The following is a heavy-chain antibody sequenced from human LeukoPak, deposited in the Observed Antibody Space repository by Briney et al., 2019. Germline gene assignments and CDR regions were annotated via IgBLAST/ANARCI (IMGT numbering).Heavy chain of an antibody. CDR2: ISYDGSNK. CDR3: ARVNSGSYYTYYYYYYMDV. Sequence: GGSLRLSCAASGFTFSSYAMHWVRQAPGKGLEWVAVISYDGSNKYYADSVKGRFTISRDNAKNSLYLQMNSLRAEDTAVYYCARVNSGSYYTYYYYYYMDVWGKGTTVTVSS. CDR1: GFTFSSYA. V-gene: IGHV3-30*04. D-gene: IGHD1-26*01. J-gene: IGHJ6*03.